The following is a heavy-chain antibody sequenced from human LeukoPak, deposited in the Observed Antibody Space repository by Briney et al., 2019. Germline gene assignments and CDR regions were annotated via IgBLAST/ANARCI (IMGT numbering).Heavy chain of an antibody. V-gene: IGHV3-30*18. Sequence: QAGGSLKLSCAASGFTFSDYAMHWVRQAPGKGLEWVAVISYDGSNKYYADSVKGRFTISRDNSKNTLYLQMNSLRAEDTAVYYCAKDSLVVVPAAIEYYYYGMDVWGQGTTVTVSS. D-gene: IGHD2-2*02. J-gene: IGHJ6*02. CDR1: GFTFSDYA. CDR3: AKDSLVVVPAAIEYYYYGMDV. CDR2: ISYDGSNK.